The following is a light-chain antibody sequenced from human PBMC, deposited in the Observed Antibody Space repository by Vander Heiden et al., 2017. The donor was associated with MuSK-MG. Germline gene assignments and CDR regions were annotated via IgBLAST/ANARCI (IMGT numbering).Light chain of an antibody. Sequence: DIQMTQFPSSLSASLGDRVTITCRASQTISTYLHWYQQKPGQAPRLLMYDASNLQSGVPSRFSGSGSGTYFTLTISRLQPDDFATYYCQQSDNTPITFGQGTQLEIK. CDR2: DAS. CDR1: QTISTY. CDR3: QQSDNTPIT. V-gene: IGKV1-39*01. J-gene: IGKJ5*01.